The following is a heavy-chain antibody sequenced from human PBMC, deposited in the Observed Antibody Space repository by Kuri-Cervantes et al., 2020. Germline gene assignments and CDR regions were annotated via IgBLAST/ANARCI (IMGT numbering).Heavy chain of an antibody. CDR3: AREGDNYGYGESDY. V-gene: IGHV1-45*02. CDR1: GYTFTYRY. CDR2: ITPFNGNT. J-gene: IGHJ4*02. D-gene: IGHD5-18*01. Sequence: SVKVSCKASGYTFTYRYLHWVRQAPGQALEWMGWITPFNGNTNYAQKFQDRVTMTTDTSTSTAYMELRSLRSDDTAVYYCAREGDNYGYGESDYWGQGTQVTVSS.